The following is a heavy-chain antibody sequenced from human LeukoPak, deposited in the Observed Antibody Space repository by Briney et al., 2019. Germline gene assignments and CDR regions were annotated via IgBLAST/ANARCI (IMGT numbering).Heavy chain of an antibody. D-gene: IGHD3-9*01. CDR2: INAGNGNT. CDR3: ARDLSPPQNILTGYQEDYYYGMDV. J-gene: IGHJ6*02. Sequence: GASVKVSCKASGYTFTSYAMHWVRQAPGQRLEWMGWINAGNGNTKYSQKFQGRVTITRDTSASTAYMELSSLRSEDTAVYYCARDLSPPQNILTGYQEDYYYGMDVWGQGTTVTVSS. CDR1: GYTFTSYA. V-gene: IGHV1-3*01.